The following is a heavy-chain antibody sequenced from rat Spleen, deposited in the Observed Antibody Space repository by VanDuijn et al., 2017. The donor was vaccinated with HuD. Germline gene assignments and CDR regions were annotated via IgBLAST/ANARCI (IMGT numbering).Heavy chain of an antibody. Sequence: EVQLQESGPGLVKPSQSLSLTCSLNGYSISSSYRWNWIRKFPGNELEWMGYINSAGSTIYNPSLKSRISITRDTSKNQFFLELNSVTLEDTATYYCARGGSSYVMDAWGQGASVTVSS. J-gene: IGHJ4*01. V-gene: IGHV3-3*01. CDR3: ARGGSSYVMDA. CDR1: GYSISSSYR. D-gene: IGHD5-1*01. CDR2: INSAGST.